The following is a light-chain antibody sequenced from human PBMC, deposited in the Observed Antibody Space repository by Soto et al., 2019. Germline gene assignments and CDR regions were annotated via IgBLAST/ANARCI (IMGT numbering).Light chain of an antibody. CDR2: GAS. J-gene: IGKJ1*01. CDR3: QQYNDWPWT. CDR1: QSVSSN. V-gene: IGKV3-15*01. Sequence: EIVMTQSPATLSVSPGERATLSCRASQSVSSNLVWYQQKPGQAPRLLIYGASIRATGIPGRFSGSGSGTDFTLTISSLQSEDFAVYYCQQYNDWPWTFGQGTKVDIK.